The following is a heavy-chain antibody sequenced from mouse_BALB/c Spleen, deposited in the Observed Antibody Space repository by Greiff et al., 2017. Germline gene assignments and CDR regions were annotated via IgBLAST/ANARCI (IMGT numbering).Heavy chain of an antibody. V-gene: IGHV5-6*01. D-gene: IGHD1-1*01. CDR3: ARGGYYYGSSYESFDY. CDR1: GFTFSSYG. J-gene: IGHJ2*01. Sequence: DVQLVESGGDLVKPGGSLKLSCAASGFTFSSYGMSWVRQTPDKRLEWVATISSGGSYTYYPDSVKGRFTISRDNAKNTLYLQMSSLKSEDTAMYYCARGGYYYGSSYESFDYWGQGTTLTVSS. CDR2: ISSGGSYT.